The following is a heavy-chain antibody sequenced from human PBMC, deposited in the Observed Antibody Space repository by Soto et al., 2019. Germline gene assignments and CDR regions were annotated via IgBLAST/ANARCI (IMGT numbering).Heavy chain of an antibody. CDR3: ARPLGARHAYDI. J-gene: IGHJ3*02. D-gene: IGHD1-26*01. V-gene: IGHV3-66*01. CDR2: VYSDGAT. CDR1: GFSVSSNY. Sequence: EVQLVESEGGLVQPGGSLRLSCTVSGFSVSSNYMNWVRQAPGKGLAWVSVVYSDGATDYADSVKGRFTISTDNLKNTVYLQMNDLRAEDTALYYCARPLGARHAYDIWGQGTMVTVSS.